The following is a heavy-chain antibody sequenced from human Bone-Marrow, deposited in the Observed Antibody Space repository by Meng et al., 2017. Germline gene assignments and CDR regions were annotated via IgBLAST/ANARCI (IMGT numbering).Heavy chain of an antibody. CDR1: GGSISNYY. CDR2: IYYSGST. J-gene: IGHJ4*02. D-gene: IGHD5-18*01. V-gene: IGHV4-59*01. CDR3: ARYLTVDGYSYGFDY. Sequence: SETLSLTCTVSGGSISNYYWSWIRQPPGKGLEWIGYIYYSGSTNYNPSLKSRVTITIDTSKNQFSLKLRSVTAADTAVYYCARYLTVDGYSYGFDYWGQGIQVTVSS.